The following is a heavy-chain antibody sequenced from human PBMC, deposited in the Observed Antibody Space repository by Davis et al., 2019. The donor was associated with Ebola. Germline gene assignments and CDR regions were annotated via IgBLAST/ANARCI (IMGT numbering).Heavy chain of an antibody. CDR1: GGSFSGYY. V-gene: IGHV4-59*01. J-gene: IGHJ4*02. CDR2: IYYSGST. D-gene: IGHD3-22*01. Sequence: SETLSLTCAVYGGSFSGYYWSWIRQPPGKGLEWIGYIYYSGSTNYNPSLKSRVTISVDTSKNQFSLKLSSVTAADTAVYYCARDFGGYDSRGEGDYWGQGTLVTVSS. CDR3: ARDFGGYDSRGEGDY.